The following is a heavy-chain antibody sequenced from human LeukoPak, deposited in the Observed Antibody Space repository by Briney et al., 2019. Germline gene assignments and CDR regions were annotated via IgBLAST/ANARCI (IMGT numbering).Heavy chain of an antibody. D-gene: IGHD4-17*01. CDR2: TWYDGSNK. CDR3: ARDHGDYSGKDY. J-gene: IGHJ4*02. CDR1: GFIFSSYG. V-gene: IGHV3-33*01. Sequence: GRSLRLSCAASGFIFSSYGMHWVRQAPGKGLEWVAVTWYDGSNKYYADAVKGRFTISRDNSKNTLYLQMNSLRAEDTAVYFCARDHGDYSGKDYWGQGTLVTVSS.